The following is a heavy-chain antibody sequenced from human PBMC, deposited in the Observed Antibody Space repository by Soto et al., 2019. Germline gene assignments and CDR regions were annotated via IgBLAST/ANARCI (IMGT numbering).Heavy chain of an antibody. CDR1: GFTFSSYG. CDR2: IWYDGSNK. Sequence: GGSLRLSCAASGFTFSSYGMHWVRQAPGKGLEWVAVIWYDGSNKYYADSVKGRFTISRDNSKNTLYLQMNSLRAEDTAVYYCAREFSSRIAARRDLAGDYY. CDR3: AREFSSRIAARRDLAGDYY. D-gene: IGHD6-6*01. J-gene: IGHJ6*01. V-gene: IGHV3-33*01.